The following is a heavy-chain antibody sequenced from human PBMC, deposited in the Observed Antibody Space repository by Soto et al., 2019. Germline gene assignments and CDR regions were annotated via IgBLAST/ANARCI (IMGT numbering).Heavy chain of an antibody. J-gene: IGHJ3*01. CDR1: GGSFSGYY. V-gene: IGHV4-34*01. CDR3: ATRLRGVDV. D-gene: IGHD3-10*01. Sequence: SETLSLTCAVYGGSFSGYYWNWIRQPPGRGLEWIGEINHSGSTNYNPSLKSRVTVSVDTSKNQFSLKLTSVTAADTAVYYCATRLRGVDVWGQGTMVTVSS. CDR2: INHSGST.